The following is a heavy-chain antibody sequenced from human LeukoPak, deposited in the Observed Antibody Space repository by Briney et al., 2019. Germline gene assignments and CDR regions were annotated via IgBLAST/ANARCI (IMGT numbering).Heavy chain of an antibody. CDR2: ISGSGGST. D-gene: IGHD2-21*02. V-gene: IGHV3-23*01. CDR1: GFTFSSCA. Sequence: GGSLRLSCAASGFTFSSCAMSWVRQAPGKGLEWVSAISGSGGSTYYADSVKGRFTISRDNSKNTLYLQMNSLRAEDTAVYYCAKDLPSAYCGGDCYSGTPDYWGQGTLVTVSS. J-gene: IGHJ4*02. CDR3: AKDLPSAYCGGDCYSGTPDY.